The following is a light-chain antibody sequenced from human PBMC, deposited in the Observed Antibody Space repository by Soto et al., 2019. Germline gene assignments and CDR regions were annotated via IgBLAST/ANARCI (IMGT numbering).Light chain of an antibody. CDR3: QQYGSSPT. V-gene: IGKV3-20*01. Sequence: ESVLTQSPGTLSLSPGERATLSCRASQSVSSNYLAWYQQKPGQAPRLLIYGASTRATGIPDRFSGSGSGTDFTLTISRLEPEDSAVYYCQQYGSSPTFGGGTKVDIK. CDR1: QSVSSNY. CDR2: GAS. J-gene: IGKJ4*01.